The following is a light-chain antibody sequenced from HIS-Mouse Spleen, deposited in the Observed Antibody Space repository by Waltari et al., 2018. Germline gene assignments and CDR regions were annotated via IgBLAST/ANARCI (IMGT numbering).Light chain of an antibody. V-gene: IGKV4-1*01. J-gene: IGKJ4*01. Sequence: DIVMTQSPDSLAVSLGERATINCKSSQSVLYSSNNKNYLAWYQQKPGHPPKLLIYWASTRESGVPDRFSGSGSGTDFTLTISSLQAGDVAVYYCQQYYSTPLTFGGGTKVEIK. CDR2: WAS. CDR3: QQYYSTPLT. CDR1: QSVLYSSNNKNY.